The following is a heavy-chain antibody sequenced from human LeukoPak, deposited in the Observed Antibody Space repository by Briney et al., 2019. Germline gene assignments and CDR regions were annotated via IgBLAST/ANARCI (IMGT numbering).Heavy chain of an antibody. J-gene: IGHJ4*02. CDR3: AKGGAMVATIDY. V-gene: IGHV1-18*01. CDR2: ISAYNGKT. D-gene: IGHD5-18*01. Sequence: ASVKVSCKASGYTFTNYYITWVRQAPGQGLEWVGWISAYNGKTNYAQKFQGRVTMTIDTSTTTTYMDLRSLTSDDTAMYYCAKGGAMVATIDYWGQGTLVTVFS. CDR1: GYTFTNYY.